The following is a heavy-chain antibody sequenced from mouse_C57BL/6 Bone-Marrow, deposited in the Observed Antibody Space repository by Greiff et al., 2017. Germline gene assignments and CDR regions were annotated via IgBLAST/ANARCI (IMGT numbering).Heavy chain of an antibody. CDR2: IYPGCGST. V-gene: IGHV1-55*01. CDR3: ARPYYSNYWYFDF. CDR1: GYTFTSYW. D-gene: IGHD2-5*01. Sequence: QVQLKQPGAELVKPGASVKMSCKASGYTFTSYWITWVKQRPGQGLEWIGDIYPGCGSTNYNEKVKSKATLTVDTSSSTAYMQLRRLTSEDSAVYYCARPYYSNYWYFDFWGTGTTVTVAS. J-gene: IGHJ1*03.